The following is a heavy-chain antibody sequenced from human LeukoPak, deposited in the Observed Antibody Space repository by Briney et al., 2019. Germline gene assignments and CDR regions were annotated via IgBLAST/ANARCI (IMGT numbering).Heavy chain of an antibody. J-gene: IGHJ5*02. CDR1: GFTFSSYA. CDR2: ISGSGGST. Sequence: GGSLRLSCAASGFTFSSYAMSWVRQAPGKGLEWVSAISGSGGSTYYADSVKGRFTTSRDNSKNTLYLQMNSLRAEDTAVYYCAKGGYCSGGSCYRDPNWFDPWGQGTLVTVSS. D-gene: IGHD2-15*01. V-gene: IGHV3-23*01. CDR3: AKGGYCSGGSCYRDPNWFDP.